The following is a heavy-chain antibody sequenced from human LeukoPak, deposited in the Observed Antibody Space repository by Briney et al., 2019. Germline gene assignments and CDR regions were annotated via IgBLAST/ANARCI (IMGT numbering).Heavy chain of an antibody. CDR1: GYTFTSYD. CDR3: ARDGDCSSTSCYHYFDY. V-gene: IGHV1-46*01. CDR2: INPSGGST. Sequence: GASVKVSCKASGYTFTSYDINWVRQATGQGLEWMGIINPSGGSTSYAQKFQGRVTMTRDTSTSTVYMELSSLRSEDTAVYYCARDGDCSSTSCYHYFDYWGQGTLVTVSS. D-gene: IGHD2-2*01. J-gene: IGHJ4*02.